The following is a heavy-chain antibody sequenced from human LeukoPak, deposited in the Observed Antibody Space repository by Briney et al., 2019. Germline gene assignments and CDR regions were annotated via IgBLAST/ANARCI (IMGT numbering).Heavy chain of an antibody. Sequence: SVKVSCKASGGTFSSYAISWVRQAPGQGLEWMGRIIPILGIANYAQKSQGRVTITADKSTSTAYMELSSLRSEDTAVYYCARVLDYDFWSGTHNWFDPWGQGTLVTVSS. D-gene: IGHD3-3*01. CDR2: IIPILGIA. CDR1: GGTFSSYA. J-gene: IGHJ5*02. V-gene: IGHV1-69*04. CDR3: ARVLDYDFWSGTHNWFDP.